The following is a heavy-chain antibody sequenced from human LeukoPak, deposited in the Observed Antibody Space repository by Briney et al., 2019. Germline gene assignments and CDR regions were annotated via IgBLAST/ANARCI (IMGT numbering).Heavy chain of an antibody. Sequence: GGSLRLSCAASGFTFSSYSMNCGRQAPGKGLEWVSSISSSSSYIYYADSVKGRFTISRDNAKNSLYLQMNSLRAEDTAVYYCAIVYGSGSYFPMDVWGKGTTVTVSS. V-gene: IGHV3-21*01. CDR2: ISSSSSYI. D-gene: IGHD3-10*01. J-gene: IGHJ6*03. CDR3: AIVYGSGSYFPMDV. CDR1: GFTFSSYS.